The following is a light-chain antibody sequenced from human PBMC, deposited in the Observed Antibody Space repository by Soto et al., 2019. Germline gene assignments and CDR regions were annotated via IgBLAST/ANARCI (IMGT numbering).Light chain of an antibody. CDR3: LQHNTYPRT. J-gene: IGKJ1*01. V-gene: IGKV1-17*01. CDR2: ATS. Sequence: EIQMTQPPSSLSASVGERVTNTCRASQAIRNDLGWYQQKPAKAPKRLIYATSSLQSGVPSRFSGSGSGTEFTLTISSLQPEDSATYYCLQHNTYPRTFGQGTKVDI. CDR1: QAIRND.